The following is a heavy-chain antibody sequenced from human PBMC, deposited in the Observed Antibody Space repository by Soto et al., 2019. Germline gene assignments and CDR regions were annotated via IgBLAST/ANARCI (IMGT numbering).Heavy chain of an antibody. D-gene: IGHD4-17*01. CDR3: ARDQYDYGDYGLVRAFDY. Sequence: PSETLSLTCALSGCSISSSNWWSWVRQPPGKDLEWIGEIYHSGSTNSNPSLKSRVTISVDKSKNQFSLKLSSVTAADTAVYYCARDQYDYGDYGLVRAFDYWGQGTLVTVSS. V-gene: IGHV4-4*02. J-gene: IGHJ4*02. CDR1: GCSISSSNW. CDR2: IYHSGST.